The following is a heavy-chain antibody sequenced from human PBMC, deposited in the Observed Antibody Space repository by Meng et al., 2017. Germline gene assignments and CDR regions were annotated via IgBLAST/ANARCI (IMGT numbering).Heavy chain of an antibody. J-gene: IGHJ4*02. V-gene: IGHV4-4*02. Sequence: GSLRLSCAASGFTVSSNYMSWVRQPPGKGLEWIGEIYHSGSTNYNPSLKSRVTISVDKSKNQFSLKLSSVTAADTAVYYCAQLEPFDYWGQGTLVTVSS. CDR3: AQLEPFDY. D-gene: IGHD2-2*01. CDR1: GFTVSSNY. CDR2: IYHSGST.